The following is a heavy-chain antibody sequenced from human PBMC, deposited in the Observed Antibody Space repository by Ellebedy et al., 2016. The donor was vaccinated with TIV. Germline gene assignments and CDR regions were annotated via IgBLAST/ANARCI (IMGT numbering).Heavy chain of an antibody. D-gene: IGHD4-17*01. J-gene: IGHJ6*02. Sequence: GESLKISCAASGFTFSNYWMSWVRQAPGKGLEWVANINQDGSEKYYVDSVKGRFAISRDNTKNSLSVQMNGLRVDDTAVYYCARDGAYGDYSPGYYGMNVWGQGTTVIVSS. CDR2: INQDGSEK. CDR3: ARDGAYGDYSPGYYGMNV. V-gene: IGHV3-7*03. CDR1: GFTFSNYW.